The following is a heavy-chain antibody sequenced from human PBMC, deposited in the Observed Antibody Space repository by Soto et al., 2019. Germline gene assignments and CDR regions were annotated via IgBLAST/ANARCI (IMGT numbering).Heavy chain of an antibody. J-gene: IGHJ6*02. Sequence: QVQVVESGGGVVQPGRSLRLSCEASGFTFTSYAFNWVRQAPGKGLEWVAVISHDGSNKYYADSVKGRFTISRDNSKNTLSLQMSSLSADDTGVYYCARSDSSSYYSYYFALYAWGQGTTVTVSS. D-gene: IGHD6-6*01. CDR1: GFTFTSYA. CDR2: ISHDGSNK. V-gene: IGHV3-30-3*01. CDR3: ARSDSSSYYSYYFALYA.